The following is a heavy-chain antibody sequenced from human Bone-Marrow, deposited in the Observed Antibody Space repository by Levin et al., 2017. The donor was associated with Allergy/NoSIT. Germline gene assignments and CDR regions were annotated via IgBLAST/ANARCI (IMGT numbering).Heavy chain of an antibody. Sequence: SQTLSLTCAISGDSVSSNSAAWNWIRQSPSRGLEWLGRTYYRSKWYNDYAVSVKSRITINPDTSKNQFSLQLNSVTPEDTAVYYCARALAVADSYYYDYGMDVWGQGTTVTVSS. J-gene: IGHJ6*02. CDR1: GDSVSSNSAA. CDR2: TYYRSKWYN. D-gene: IGHD6-19*01. CDR3: ARALAVADSYYYDYGMDV. V-gene: IGHV6-1*01.